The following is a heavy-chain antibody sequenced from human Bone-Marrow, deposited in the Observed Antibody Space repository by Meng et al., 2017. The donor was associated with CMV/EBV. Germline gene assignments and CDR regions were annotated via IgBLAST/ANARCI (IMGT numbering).Heavy chain of an antibody. CDR2: ISAYNGFT. Sequence: ASVKVSCKASGYTFTSYGISWVRQAPGQGLEWMGWISAYNGFTNYAQKIQERVTMTTDTSTSTAYMELRSLRSDDTAVYYCARGTYYDILPDYFPTSHYYYGMDVWGQGTTVTVSS. CDR1: GYTFTSYG. V-gene: IGHV1-18*01. J-gene: IGHJ6*02. CDR3: ARGTYYDILPDYFPTSHYYYGMDV. D-gene: IGHD3-9*01.